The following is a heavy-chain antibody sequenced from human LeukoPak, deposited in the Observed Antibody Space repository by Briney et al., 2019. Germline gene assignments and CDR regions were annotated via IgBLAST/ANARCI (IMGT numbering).Heavy chain of an antibody. Sequence: PGGSLRLSCAASGFTFSSYAMHWVRQAPGKGLVWVSRINSDGSSTSYADSVKGRFTISRDNAKNTLYLQMNSLRAEDTAVYYCARDYYDSSGYYYFDYWGQGTLVTVSS. CDR3: ARDYYDSSGYYYFDY. CDR2: INSDGSST. D-gene: IGHD3-22*01. CDR1: GFTFSSYA. J-gene: IGHJ4*02. V-gene: IGHV3-74*01.